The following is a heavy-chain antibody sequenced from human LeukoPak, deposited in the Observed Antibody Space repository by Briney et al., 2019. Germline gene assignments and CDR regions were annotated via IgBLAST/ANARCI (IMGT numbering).Heavy chain of an antibody. V-gene: IGHV4-39*01. CDR2: MHNTMST. CDR1: GGSISTSDNY. CDR3: ARQPDRGGWYLKSLRGKNWFDP. J-gene: IGHJ5*02. D-gene: IGHD6-19*01. Sequence: SETLSLTCIVSGGSISTSDNYCGWIRQPPGKGLEWIGSMHNTMSTNYNPSLKSRVTISVDTSKNQFSLKLSSVTAADTAVYYCARQPDRGGWYLKSLRGKNWFDPWGQGTLVTVSS.